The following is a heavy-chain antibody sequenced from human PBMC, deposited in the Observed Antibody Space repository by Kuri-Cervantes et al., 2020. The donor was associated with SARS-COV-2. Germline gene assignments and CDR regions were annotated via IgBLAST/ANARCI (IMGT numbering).Heavy chain of an antibody. CDR2: IYYSGST. D-gene: IGHD3-22*01. CDR1: GGSISSGDYY. J-gene: IGHJ5*02. Sequence: SETLSLTCTVSGGSISSGDYYWSWICQPPGKGLEWIGYIYYSGSTYYNPSLKSRVTISVDTSKNQFSLKLSSVTAADTAVYYCARAPGYYYDSSGYSQNWFDPWGQGTLVTVSS. CDR3: ARAPGYYYDSSGYSQNWFDP. V-gene: IGHV4-30-4*08.